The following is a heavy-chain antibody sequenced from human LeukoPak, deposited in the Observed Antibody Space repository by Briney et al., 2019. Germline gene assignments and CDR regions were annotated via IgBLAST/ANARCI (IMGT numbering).Heavy chain of an antibody. Sequence: SETLSLTCAVYGGSFSGYYWSWIRQPPGKGLEWIGEINHSGSTNYNPSLKSRVTISVDTSKNQFSLKLSSVTAADTAVYYCARAAGWPLYYFDYWGQGTLVTVSS. J-gene: IGHJ4*02. CDR3: ARAAGWPLYYFDY. CDR2: INHSGST. D-gene: IGHD2-15*01. CDR1: GGSFSGYY. V-gene: IGHV4-34*01.